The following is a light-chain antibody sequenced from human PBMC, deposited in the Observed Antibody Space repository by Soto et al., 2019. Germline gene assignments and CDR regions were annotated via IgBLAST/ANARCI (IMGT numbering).Light chain of an antibody. CDR2: HAS. Sequence: EIVMTQSPATLSVSPGERATLSCRASQSVSSSLAWYQHRPGQAPRLLIYHASTRTIGIPARFSASGSGTDFTLTISGLEPADLGVYYCQQRHNWPITFGQGTRLEIK. CDR1: QSVSSS. J-gene: IGKJ5*01. CDR3: QQRHNWPIT. V-gene: IGKV3-15*01.